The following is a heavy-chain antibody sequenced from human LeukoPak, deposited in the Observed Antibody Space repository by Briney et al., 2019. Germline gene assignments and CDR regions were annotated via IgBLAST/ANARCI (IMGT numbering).Heavy chain of an antibody. D-gene: IGHD3-22*01. CDR3: ANTYYYDSSGYTTFDY. J-gene: IGHJ4*02. CDR2: ISGSGGST. V-gene: IGHV3-23*01. Sequence: GGSLRLSCAASGSTFSSYAMSWVRQAPGKGLEWVSAISGSGGSTYYADSVKGRFTISRDNSKNTLYLQMNSLRAEDTAVYYCANTYYYDSSGYTTFDYWGQGTLVTVSS. CDR1: GSTFSSYA.